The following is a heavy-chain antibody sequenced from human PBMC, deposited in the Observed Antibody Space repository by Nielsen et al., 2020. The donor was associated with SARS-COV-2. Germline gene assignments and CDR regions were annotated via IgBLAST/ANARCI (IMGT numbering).Heavy chain of an antibody. J-gene: IGHJ4*02. Sequence: GESLKISCAASGFTFSSYGMHWVRQAPGKGLEWVANIKQDGSEKYYVDSVKGRFTISRDNAKNSLYLQMNSLRAEDTAVYYCAREPYCSGGSYYWWYFDYWGQGTLVTVSS. D-gene: IGHD2-15*01. CDR3: AREPYCSGGSYYWWYFDY. V-gene: IGHV3-7*03. CDR1: GFTFSSYG. CDR2: IKQDGSEK.